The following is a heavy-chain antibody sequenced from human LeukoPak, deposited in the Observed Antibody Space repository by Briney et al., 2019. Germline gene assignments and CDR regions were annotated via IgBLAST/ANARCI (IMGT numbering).Heavy chain of an antibody. J-gene: IGHJ4*02. CDR1: GYTFTSYY. CDR3: ARARGGEPDY. D-gene: IGHD1-14*01. CDR2: INPSGGST. V-gene: IGHV1-46*01. Sequence: ASGKVSCNASGYTFTSYYMHWVRQAPGQGLEWMGIINPSGGSTSYAQKFQGRVTMTRDTSTSTVYMELSSLRSEDTAVYHCARARGGEPDYWGQGTLVTASS.